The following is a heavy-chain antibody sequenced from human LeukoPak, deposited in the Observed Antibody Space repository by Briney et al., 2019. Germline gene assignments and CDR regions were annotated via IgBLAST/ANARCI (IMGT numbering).Heavy chain of an antibody. CDR3: ARDPPDY. CDR2: ILNSGTTT. J-gene: IGHJ4*02. CDR1: GFTFRSYE. Sequence: GGSLSLSFAASGFTFRSYEMNWVRQAPGKELEGVSYILNSGTTTYYADSVKGRFTISRDNAKNSLYLQMNSLRAEDTGVYYCARDPPDYWGQGILVTVSS. V-gene: IGHV3-48*03.